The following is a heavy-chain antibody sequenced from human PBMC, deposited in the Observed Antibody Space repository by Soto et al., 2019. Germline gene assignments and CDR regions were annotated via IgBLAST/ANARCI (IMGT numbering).Heavy chain of an antibody. CDR3: AKNWNWGSLVH. CDR2: IYYGGST. J-gene: IGHJ4*02. D-gene: IGHD7-27*01. CDR1: GDSISTDY. V-gene: IGHV4-59*08. Sequence: SETLSLTCTVSGDSISTDYWSWIRQSPGKGLEWIGFIYYGGSTNYNPSLKSRVTISVDTPKNQISLKLSSVTAADTAVYYCAKNWNWGSLVHWGQGTLVTVSS.